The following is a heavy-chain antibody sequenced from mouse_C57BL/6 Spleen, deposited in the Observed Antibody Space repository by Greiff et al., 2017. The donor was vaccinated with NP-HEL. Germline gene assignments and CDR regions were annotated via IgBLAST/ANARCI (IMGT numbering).Heavy chain of an antibody. D-gene: IGHD1-1*01. Sequence: EVQLVESGGDLVKPGGSLKLSCAASGFTFSSYGMSWVRQTPDKRLEWVATISSGGSYTYYPDSVQGRFTISRDNAKNTLYLQMSSLKSEDTAMYYCARRSTPVVAFDDWGQGTTLTVSS. CDR1: GFTFSSYG. J-gene: IGHJ2*01. CDR3: ARRSTPVVAFDD. CDR2: ISSGGSYT. V-gene: IGHV5-6*01.